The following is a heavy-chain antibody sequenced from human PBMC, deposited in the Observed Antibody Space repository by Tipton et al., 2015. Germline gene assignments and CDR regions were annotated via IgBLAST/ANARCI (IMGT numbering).Heavy chain of an antibody. CDR2: IYPGDSET. V-gene: IGHV5-51*01. Sequence: QSGAEVKKPGQSLKISCKASGLRVSTDWIVWVRQMPGKGLEWMGIIYPGDSETRYSPSFEDQVTISADRSINTAYLQWSSLKASDTAMYYCATIEAPSPQGFDHWGQGTLVTVSS. CDR3: ATIEAPSPQGFDH. J-gene: IGHJ4*02. CDR1: GLRVSTDW.